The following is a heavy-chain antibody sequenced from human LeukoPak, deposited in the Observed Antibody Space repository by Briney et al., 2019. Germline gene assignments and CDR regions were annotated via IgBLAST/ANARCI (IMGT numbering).Heavy chain of an antibody. J-gene: IGHJ4*02. Sequence: SETLSLTCTVSGSSISSYYWTWIRQPPGKGLEWIGYIYYSGSTNYNPSLKSRVAMSVDTSKNQFSLKLSSVTAADTAVYYCARAPGGKEGEDHWGQGTLVTVSS. V-gene: IGHV4-59*01. CDR1: GSSISSYY. CDR2: IYYSGST. CDR3: ARAPGGKEGEDH. D-gene: IGHD1-1*01.